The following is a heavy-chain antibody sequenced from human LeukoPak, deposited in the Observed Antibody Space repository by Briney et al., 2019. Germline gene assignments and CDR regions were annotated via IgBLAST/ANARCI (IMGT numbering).Heavy chain of an antibody. Sequence: SETLSVTRTVSGGPISTYYWSWIRQSPGKGLEWIGNIHYSGTTNYNPSLKSRVTMSIDTSKNQFSLKLISVTAADTALYYCARRDTAVDYWGQATLVSVSS. D-gene: IGHD5-18*01. J-gene: IGHJ4*02. CDR2: IHYSGTT. CDR1: GGPISTYY. V-gene: IGHV4-59*01. CDR3: ARRDTAVDY.